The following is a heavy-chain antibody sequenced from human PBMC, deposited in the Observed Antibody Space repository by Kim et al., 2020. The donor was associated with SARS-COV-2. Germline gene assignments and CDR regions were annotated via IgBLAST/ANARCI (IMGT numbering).Heavy chain of an antibody. CDR1: GGSISSYY. D-gene: IGHD1-26*01. CDR2: IYYSGST. V-gene: IGHV4-59*13. J-gene: IGHJ6*02. CDR3: ARDRKWELLHYGMDV. Sequence: SETLSLTCTVSGGSISSYYWSWIRQPPGKGLEWIGYIYYSGSTNYNPSLKSRVTISVDTSKNQFSLKLSSVTAADTAVYYCARDRKWELLHYGMDVWGQGTTVTVSS.